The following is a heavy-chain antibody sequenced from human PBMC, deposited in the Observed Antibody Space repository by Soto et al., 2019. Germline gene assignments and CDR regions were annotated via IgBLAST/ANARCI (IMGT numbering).Heavy chain of an antibody. J-gene: IGHJ3*02. D-gene: IGHD5-12*01. CDR2: IYWDDDK. CDR1: GFSLSTSGVG. Sequence: QITLKESGPTLVKPTQTPTLTCTFSGFSLSTSGVGVGWIRQPPGKALEWLALIYWDDDKRYSPSLKSRLTITKDTSKNQVVLTMTNMDPVDTATYYCAHRRSGYDAFDIWGQGTMVTVSS. CDR3: AHRRSGYDAFDI. V-gene: IGHV2-5*02.